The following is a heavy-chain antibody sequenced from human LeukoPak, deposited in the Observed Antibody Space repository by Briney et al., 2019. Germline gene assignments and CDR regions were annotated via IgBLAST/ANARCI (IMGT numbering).Heavy chain of an antibody. CDR1: GYTFTSYG. Sequence: ASVKVSCKASGYTFTSYGISWVRQAPGQGLEWMGWISAYNGNTNYAQKLQGRVTMTTDTSTSTAYMELRSLRSDDTAVYYCARDGDVGYDYVWGSYFDYWGQGTLVTVSS. V-gene: IGHV1-18*01. J-gene: IGHJ4*02. D-gene: IGHD3-16*01. CDR3: ARDGDVGYDYVWGSYFDY. CDR2: ISAYNGNT.